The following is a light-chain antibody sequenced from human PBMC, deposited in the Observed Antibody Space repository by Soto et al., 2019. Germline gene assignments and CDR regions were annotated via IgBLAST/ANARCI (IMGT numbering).Light chain of an antibody. Sequence: DIVMTQSPDSLAVSLGERATINCKSSQSVLYSSNNKNYLAWYQQKPGQPPKLLIYWAYTRDSGVTDRFSGSGSGTDITLTISSLQAEDVAVYYCQQYYSTPPYTFGQGTKLEIK. CDR2: WAY. CDR3: QQYYSTPPYT. J-gene: IGKJ2*01. CDR1: QSVLYSSNNKNY. V-gene: IGKV4-1*01.